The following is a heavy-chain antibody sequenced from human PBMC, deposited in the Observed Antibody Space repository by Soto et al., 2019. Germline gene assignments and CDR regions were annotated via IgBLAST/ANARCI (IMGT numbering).Heavy chain of an antibody. CDR2: IIPIFGTA. CDR1: GGTFSSYA. Sequence: SVKVSCKASGGTFSSYAISWVRQAPGQGLEWMGGIIPIFGTANYAQKFQGRVTITADESTSTAYMELSSLRSEDTAVYYCARDTYYYDSSGYRVSDYWGQGTLVTVSS. D-gene: IGHD3-22*01. V-gene: IGHV1-69*13. J-gene: IGHJ4*02. CDR3: ARDTYYYDSSGYRVSDY.